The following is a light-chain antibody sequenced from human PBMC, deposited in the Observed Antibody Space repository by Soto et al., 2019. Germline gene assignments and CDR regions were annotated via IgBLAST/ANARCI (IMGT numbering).Light chain of an antibody. CDR3: CSYTTTSTFV. V-gene: IGLV2-14*03. Sequence: QSALTQPASVSGSPGQSITISCTGTSSDVGGYDYVSWYQQHPGKVPKLMIYEVFRRPSGISDRFSGSKSGNTASLTISGLQAEEEADYYCCSYTTTSTFVFGGGTQLTVL. CDR1: SSDVGGYDY. CDR2: EVF. J-gene: IGLJ2*01.